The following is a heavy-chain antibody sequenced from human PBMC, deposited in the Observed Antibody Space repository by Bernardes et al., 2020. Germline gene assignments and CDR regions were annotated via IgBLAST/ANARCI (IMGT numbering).Heavy chain of an antibody. D-gene: IGHD3-10*01. V-gene: IGHV4-34*01. CDR2: INHSGST. J-gene: IGHJ5*02. Sequence: TLSLTCAVYGGSFSGYYWSWIRQPPGKGLEWIGEINHSGSTNYNPSLKSRVTISVDTSKNQFSLKLSSVTAADTAVYYCARGVTMVRGVIITRVLWFDPWGQGTLVTVSS. CDR3: ARGVTMVRGVIITRVLWFDP. CDR1: GGSFSGYY.